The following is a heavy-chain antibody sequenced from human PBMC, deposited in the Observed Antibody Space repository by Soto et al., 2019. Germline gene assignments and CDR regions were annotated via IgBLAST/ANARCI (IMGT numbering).Heavy chain of an antibody. D-gene: IGHD3-9*01. CDR1: GGSISSYY. V-gene: IGHV4-59*01. Sequence: SETLSLTCTVSGGSISSYYWSWIRQPPGKGLEWIGYIYYSRSTNYNPYLKSRVTISVDTSKNQFSLKLSSVTAADTAVYYCARDVDSQFDYWGQGTLVTVSS. CDR3: ARDVDSQFDY. CDR2: IYYSRST. J-gene: IGHJ4*02.